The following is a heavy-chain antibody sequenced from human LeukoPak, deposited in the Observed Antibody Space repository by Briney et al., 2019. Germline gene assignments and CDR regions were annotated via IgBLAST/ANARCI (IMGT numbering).Heavy chain of an antibody. CDR1: GFTPSSYW. J-gene: IGHJ4*02. Sequence: PGGSLRLSCVATGFTPSSYWMYWVRQAPGKGLVWVSRSSSDGSSIVYADSVEGRFTISRDNAKNTLYLQMNSLRAEDTAVYYCVRDRDSTVDFDYWGQGTLVTVSS. D-gene: IGHD4-23*01. CDR2: SSSDGSSI. V-gene: IGHV3-74*01. CDR3: VRDRDSTVDFDY.